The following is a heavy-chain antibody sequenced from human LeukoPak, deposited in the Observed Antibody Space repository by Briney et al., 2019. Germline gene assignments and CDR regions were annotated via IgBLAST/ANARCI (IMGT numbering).Heavy chain of an antibody. V-gene: IGHV3-23*01. J-gene: IGHJ1*01. CDR1: GFTFSSYP. CDR3: AKERDYGDEPNEYFQH. D-gene: IGHD4-17*01. Sequence: GGSLRLSCAASGFTFSSYPMSWARHAPGRGLEWVSAISGSGGSTYYADSVKGRLTISRDNSKNTLYLQMNRLRAEDTAVYYCAKERDYGDEPNEYFQHWGQGTLVTVSS. CDR2: ISGSGGST.